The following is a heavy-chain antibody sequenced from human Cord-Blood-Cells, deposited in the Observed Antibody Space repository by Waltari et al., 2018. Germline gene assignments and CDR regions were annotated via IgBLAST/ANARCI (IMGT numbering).Heavy chain of an antibody. CDR3: AKDPEGALVGATLGAFDI. D-gene: IGHD1-26*01. Sequence: VQLLESGGGLVQPGGSLRLSCAASGFTFSRYAMSWVRQAPGKGLEWVSAISGSGGSTYYAESVKGRFTISRDNSKNTLYLQMNSLRAEDTAVYYCAKDPEGALVGATLGAFDIWGQGTMVTVSS. V-gene: IGHV3-23*01. CDR1: GFTFSRYA. CDR2: ISGSGGST. J-gene: IGHJ3*02.